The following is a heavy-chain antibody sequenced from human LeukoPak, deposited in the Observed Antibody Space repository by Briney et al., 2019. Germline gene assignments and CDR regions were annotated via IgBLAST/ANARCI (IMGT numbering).Heavy chain of an antibody. D-gene: IGHD5-24*01. CDR2: IYPGDSDT. CDR1: GYSFTNYW. J-gene: IGHJ6*02. CDR3: ARRRLDGYNYAYGIDV. V-gene: IGHV5-51*01. Sequence: GESLKISCKGSGYSFTNYWIGWVRQMPGKGLEWMGLIYPGDSDTRYIPSFQGQVTISADKSISTAYLQWSSLKASDTAMYYCARRRLDGYNYAYGIDVWGQGTTVTVSS.